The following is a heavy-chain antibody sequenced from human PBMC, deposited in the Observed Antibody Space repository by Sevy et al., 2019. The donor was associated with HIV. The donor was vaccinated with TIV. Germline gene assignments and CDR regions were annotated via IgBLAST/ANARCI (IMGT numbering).Heavy chain of an antibody. CDR2: LYYTGTT. CDR3: ARTTVTTLSSARNNWFDP. V-gene: IGHV4-31*03. Sequence: SETLSLTCTVSGDSINNGDYYWSWIRQHPGKGLEWIGKLYYTGTTYYNPSLKSRLRISVERSENTLSLSLRSVTAADTAVYYCARTTVTTLSSARNNWFDPWGQGTLVTVSS. CDR1: GDSINNGDYY. D-gene: IGHD4-4*01. J-gene: IGHJ5*02.